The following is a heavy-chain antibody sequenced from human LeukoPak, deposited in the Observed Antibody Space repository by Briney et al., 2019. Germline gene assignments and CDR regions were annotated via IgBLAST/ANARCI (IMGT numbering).Heavy chain of an antibody. D-gene: IGHD3-22*01. CDR2: IYYSGST. V-gene: IGHV4-59*01. Sequence: PSEILSLTCTVSGGFISSYYGSWIRQPPGKGLEWMGYIYYSGSTNYNPSLKSRVTISVDTSKNHFSLKLSSVTAADTAVYYCARAYYDSSNGFYYYYMDVWGEGTTVTVSS. CDR1: GGFISSYY. J-gene: IGHJ6*03. CDR3: ARAYYDSSNGFYYYYMDV.